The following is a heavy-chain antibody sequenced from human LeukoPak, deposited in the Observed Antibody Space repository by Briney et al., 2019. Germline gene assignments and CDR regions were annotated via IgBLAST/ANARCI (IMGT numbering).Heavy chain of an antibody. CDR2: ISAYNGNT. V-gene: IGHV1-18*01. CDR1: GYTFTSYS. J-gene: IGHJ6*02. D-gene: IGHD2-2*03. Sequence: ASVTVSCKASGYTFTSYSITWVRQAPGQGLEWMGWISAYNGNTNYAQKLQGRVTMTTDTSTSTAYMELRSLRSDDTAVYYCARAGYCSSTSCYYYYGMDVWGQGTTVTVSS. CDR3: ARAGYCSSTSCYYYYGMDV.